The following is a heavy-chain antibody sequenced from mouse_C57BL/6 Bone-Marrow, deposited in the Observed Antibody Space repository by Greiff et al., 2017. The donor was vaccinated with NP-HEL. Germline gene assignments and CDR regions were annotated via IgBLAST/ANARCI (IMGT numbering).Heavy chain of an antibody. CDR3: ARRRHYYGSRYWYFDV. D-gene: IGHD1-1*01. J-gene: IGHJ1*03. CDR2: ISYSGST. Sequence: EVKVEESGPGLAKPSQTLSLTCSVTGYSITSDYWNWIRKFPGNKLEYMGYISYSGSTYYNLSLKSRISITRDTSKNQYYLQLNSVTTEDTATYYCARRRHYYGSRYWYFDVWGTGTTVTVSS. CDR1: GYSITSDY. V-gene: IGHV3-8*01.